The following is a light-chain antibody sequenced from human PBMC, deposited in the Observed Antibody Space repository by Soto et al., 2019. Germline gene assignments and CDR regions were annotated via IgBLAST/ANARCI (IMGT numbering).Light chain of an antibody. CDR1: SSNIGAGYD. CDR2: GNS. CDR3: QSYDSSLSAL. V-gene: IGLV1-40*01. Sequence: QPVLTQPPSVSGAPGQRVTISCTGSSSNIGAGYDVHWYQQLPGTAPKLLIYGNSNRPSGVPDRFSDSKSGTSASLAITGLQAEDEADYYCQSYDSSLSALFGGGTKVTVL. J-gene: IGLJ3*02.